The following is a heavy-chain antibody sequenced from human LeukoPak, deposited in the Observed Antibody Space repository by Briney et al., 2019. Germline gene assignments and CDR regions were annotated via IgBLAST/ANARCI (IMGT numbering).Heavy chain of an antibody. CDR3: ARGNRLSPFDY. V-gene: IGHV3-48*01. Sequence: GGSLRLSCAASGFTFSSYSMNWVRQAPGKGLEWVSYISSSSSTIYYADSVKGRFTISRDNAKDSLYLQMNSLRAEDTAVYYCARGNRLSPFDYWGQGTLVTVSS. CDR2: ISSSSSTI. CDR1: GFTFSSYS. J-gene: IGHJ4*02. D-gene: IGHD2-8*01.